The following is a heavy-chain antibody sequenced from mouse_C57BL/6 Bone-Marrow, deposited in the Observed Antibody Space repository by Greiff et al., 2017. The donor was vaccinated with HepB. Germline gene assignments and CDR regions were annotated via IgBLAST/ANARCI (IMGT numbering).Heavy chain of an antibody. V-gene: IGHV7-3*01. CDR2: IRNKANGYTT. CDR1: GFTFTDYY. D-gene: IGHD6-2*01. CDR3: ARSSLRLNY. J-gene: IGHJ3*01. Sequence: DVMLVESGGGLVQPGGSLSLSCAASGFTFTDYYMSWVRQPPGKALEWLGFIRNKANGYTTEYSASVKGRFTISRDNSQSILYLQMNALRAEDSATYYCARSSLRLNYWGQGTLVTVSA.